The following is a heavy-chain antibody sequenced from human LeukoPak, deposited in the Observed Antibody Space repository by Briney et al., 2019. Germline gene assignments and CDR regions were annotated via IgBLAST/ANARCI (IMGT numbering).Heavy chain of an antibody. V-gene: IGHV3-48*04. CDR2: ISSSSSTI. Sequence: TGGSLRLSCAASGFTFSSYSMNWVRQAPGKGLEWVSYISSSSSTIYYADSVKGRFTISRDNAKNTLYLQMNSLRAEDTAVYYCAKDQRAVVVPAAMGAWGQGTLVTVSS. CDR1: GFTFSSYS. CDR3: AKDQRAVVVPAAMGA. D-gene: IGHD2-2*01. J-gene: IGHJ5*02.